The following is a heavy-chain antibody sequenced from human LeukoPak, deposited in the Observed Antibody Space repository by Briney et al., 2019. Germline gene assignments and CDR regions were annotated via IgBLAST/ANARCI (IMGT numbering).Heavy chain of an antibody. D-gene: IGHD1-7*01. CDR3: ARDGNWNYHWFDP. CDR2: INPNTGGT. J-gene: IGHJ5*02. V-gene: IGHV1-2*02. CDR1: GYTFTVYY. Sequence: GASVTVSCKASGYTFTVYYMHWVRQAPGQGLEWMGWINPNTGGTNYAQKFQGRVTMTRDTSITTAYMELSRLTSDDTAVYYCARDGNWNYHWFDPWGQGTLVTVSS.